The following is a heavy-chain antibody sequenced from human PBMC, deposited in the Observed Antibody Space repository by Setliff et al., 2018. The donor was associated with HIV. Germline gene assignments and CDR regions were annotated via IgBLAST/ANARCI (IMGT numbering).Heavy chain of an antibody. CDR2: IYSTGST. CDR1: GPSINIHY. J-gene: IGHJ4*02. D-gene: IGHD4-17*01. Sequence: SETLSLTCTVSGPSINIHYWGWIRQSPWKGFEWIGYIYSTGSTNYNPSLQSRVTISKVASRNQFSLKVTSVTAADTAVYYCAKGAGFYGDYTFDHWGQGRQVTVSS. V-gene: IGHV4-59*11. CDR3: AKGAGFYGDYTFDH.